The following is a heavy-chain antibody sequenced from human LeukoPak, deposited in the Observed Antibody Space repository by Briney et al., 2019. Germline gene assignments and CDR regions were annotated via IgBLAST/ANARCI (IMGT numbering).Heavy chain of an antibody. CDR3: ARVDSSGYPPWSFDY. V-gene: IGHV1-46*01. J-gene: IGHJ4*02. CDR2: INPSGGST. CDR1: GYTFTSYY. Sequence: ASVKVSCKASGYTFTSYYMHWVRQAPGQGLEWMGIINPSGGSTSYAQKFQGRVTMTRDTSTSTVYMELSSLRSEDTAVYYCARVDSSGYPPWSFDYWGQGTLVTVSS. D-gene: IGHD3-22*01.